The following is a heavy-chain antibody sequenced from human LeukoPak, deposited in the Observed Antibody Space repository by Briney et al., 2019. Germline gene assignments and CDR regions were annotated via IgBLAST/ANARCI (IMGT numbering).Heavy chain of an antibody. Sequence: PGGTLRLSCAASGFTFSSYWMHWVRQAPGKGLVWVSRINSDGSSTSYADSVKGRFTISRDNAKNTLYLQMNSLRAEDTAVYYCARDLGAIAVAGTAGYWGQGTLVTVSS. J-gene: IGHJ4*02. V-gene: IGHV3-74*01. D-gene: IGHD6-19*01. CDR3: ARDLGAIAVAGTAGY. CDR2: INSDGSST. CDR1: GFTFSSYW.